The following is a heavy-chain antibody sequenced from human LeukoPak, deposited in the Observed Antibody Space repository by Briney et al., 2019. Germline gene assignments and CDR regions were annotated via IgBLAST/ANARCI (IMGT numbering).Heavy chain of an antibody. CDR1: GGSISSGGYY. V-gene: IGHV4-31*03. D-gene: IGHD3-22*01. J-gene: IGHJ4*02. CDR3: ARHHPDYYESSGSSDY. CDR2: IYYSGST. Sequence: SQTLSHTCTVSGGSISSGGYYWSWIRQHPGKGLEWIGYIYYSGSTYYNPSLKSRVTISVDTSKNQFSLKLSSVTAADTAVYYCARHHPDYYESSGSSDYWGPGTLVTVSS.